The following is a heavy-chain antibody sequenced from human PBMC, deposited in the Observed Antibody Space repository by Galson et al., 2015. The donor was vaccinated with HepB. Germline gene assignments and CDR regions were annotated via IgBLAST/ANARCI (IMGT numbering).Heavy chain of an antibody. D-gene: IGHD4-17*01. CDR2: INAGNGNT. CDR1: GYTFTSYA. J-gene: IGHJ5*02. Sequence: SVKVSCKASGYTFTSYAMHWVRQAPGQRLEWMGWINAGNGNTKYSQKFQGRVTITRDTSASTAYMELSSLRSEDTAVYYCARDPYDDYVNIASWFDPWGQGTLVTVSS. CDR3: ARDPYDDYVNIASWFDP. V-gene: IGHV1-3*01.